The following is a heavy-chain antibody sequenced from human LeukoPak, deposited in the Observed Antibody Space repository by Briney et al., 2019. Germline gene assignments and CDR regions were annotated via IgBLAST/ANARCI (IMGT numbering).Heavy chain of an antibody. CDR2: IYYSGST. V-gene: IGHV4-61*08. J-gene: IGHJ5*02. Sequence: SETLSLTCTVSGGSVSSGDYCWSWIRQPPGKGLEWIGCIYYSGSTNYNPSLKSRVTISVDTSKNQFSLKLSSVTAADTAVYYCAGRVLRFLEWLSPSSGFDPWGQGTLVTVSS. CDR3: AGRVLRFLEWLSPSSGFDP. D-gene: IGHD3-3*01. CDR1: GGSVSSGDYC.